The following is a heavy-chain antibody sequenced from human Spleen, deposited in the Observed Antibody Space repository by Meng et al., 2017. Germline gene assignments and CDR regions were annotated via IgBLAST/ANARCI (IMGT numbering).Heavy chain of an antibody. Sequence: GGSLRLSCKGFGYSFTSYWIAWVRQMPGKGLEWMGIIYPGDSDTRYSPSFQGQVTISADKSISTAYLQWSSLKASDTAMYYCARDEDISAAGYLFGDYWGHGTLVTVSS. V-gene: IGHV5-51*01. CDR3: ARDEDISAAGYLFGDY. CDR2: IYPGDSDT. D-gene: IGHD6-13*01. J-gene: IGHJ4*01. CDR1: GYSFTSYW.